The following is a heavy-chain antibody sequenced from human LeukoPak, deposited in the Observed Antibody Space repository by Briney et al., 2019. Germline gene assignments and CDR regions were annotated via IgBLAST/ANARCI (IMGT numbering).Heavy chain of an antibody. CDR3: AKGAYDYIEMGYIDY. CDR2: IIGSSGDT. CDR1: GFRFSNYA. V-gene: IGHV3-23*01. J-gene: IGHJ4*02. D-gene: IGHD5-12*01. Sequence: PGGSLRLSCGASGFRFSNYAMNWVRQASGKGLEWVSLIIGSSGDTFYADSVKGRFTISRDNSKNTLFLQMNSLRAEDTALYYCAKGAYDYIEMGYIDYWGQGTLVTVSS.